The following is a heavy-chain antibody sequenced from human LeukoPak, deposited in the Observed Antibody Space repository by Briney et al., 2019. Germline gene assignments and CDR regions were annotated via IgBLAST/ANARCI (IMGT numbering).Heavy chain of an antibody. J-gene: IGHJ4*02. V-gene: IGHV4-39*07. CDR3: ARFYDYGDYEA. D-gene: IGHD4-17*01. CDR2: IYYSGST. CDR1: GGSISSSSYY. Sequence: PSETLSLTCTVSGGSISSSSYYWGWIRQPPGKGLEWIGSIYYSGSTYYNPSLKSRVTISVDTSKNQFSLKLSSVTAADTAVYYCARFYDYGDYEAWGQGTLVTVSS.